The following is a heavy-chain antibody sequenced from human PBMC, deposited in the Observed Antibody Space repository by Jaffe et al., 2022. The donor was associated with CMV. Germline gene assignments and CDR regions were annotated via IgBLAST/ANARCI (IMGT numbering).Heavy chain of an antibody. V-gene: IGHV4-39*01. CDR2: IYYSGST. Sequence: QLQLQESGPGLVKPSETLSLTCTVSGGSISSSSYYWGWIRQPPGKGLEWIGSIYYSGSTYYNPSLKSRVTISVDTSKNQFSLKLSSVTAADTAVYYCARSTMVRVGDTYYYYGMDVWGQGTTVTVSS. CDR3: ARSTMVRVGDTYYYYGMDV. J-gene: IGHJ6*02. CDR1: GGSISSSSYY. D-gene: IGHD3-10*01.